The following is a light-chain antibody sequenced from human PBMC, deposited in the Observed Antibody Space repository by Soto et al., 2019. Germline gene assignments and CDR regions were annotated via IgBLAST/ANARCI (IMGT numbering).Light chain of an antibody. CDR3: QQYGSSPPWT. J-gene: IGKJ1*01. CDR1: QSVSSSY. V-gene: IGKV3-20*01. Sequence: EIVLTQSPGTLSLSPGERATLSCRASQSVSSSYLAWYQQKPGQAPRLLIYGASSRATGIPDRFSGSGSGTEFTLTISRLEPEDFAVDYCQQYGSSPPWTFGHGTKVEIK. CDR2: GAS.